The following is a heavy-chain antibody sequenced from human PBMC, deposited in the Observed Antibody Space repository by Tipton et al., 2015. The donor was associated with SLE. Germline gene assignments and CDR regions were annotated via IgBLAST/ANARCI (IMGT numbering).Heavy chain of an antibody. J-gene: IGHJ4*02. CDR1: GFTFSSYE. D-gene: IGHD3-10*01. CDR3: ARDKDLWVQGDLFDY. Sequence: GSLRLSCAASGFTFSSYEMNWVRQAPGKGLEWVSYISSSGSTIYYADSVKGRFTISRDNAKNSLYLQMNSLRAEDTAVYYCARDKDLWVQGDLFDYWGQGTLVTVSS. V-gene: IGHV3-48*03. CDR2: ISSSGSTI.